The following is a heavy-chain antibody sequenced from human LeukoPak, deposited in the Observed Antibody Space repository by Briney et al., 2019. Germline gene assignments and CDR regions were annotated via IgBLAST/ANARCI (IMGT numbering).Heavy chain of an antibody. CDR2: IYSGGST. CDR1: GFTVSSNY. J-gene: IGHJ6*03. Sequence: GGSLRLSCAVSGFTVSSNYMSWVRQAPGKGLEWVSVIYSGGSTYYADSVKGRFTISRDNAKNSLYLQMNSLRAEDTAVYYCARAVEVVPAAMGHYYYYYYMDVWGKGTTVTISS. CDR3: ARAVEVVPAAMGHYYYYYYMDV. V-gene: IGHV3-66*01. D-gene: IGHD2-2*01.